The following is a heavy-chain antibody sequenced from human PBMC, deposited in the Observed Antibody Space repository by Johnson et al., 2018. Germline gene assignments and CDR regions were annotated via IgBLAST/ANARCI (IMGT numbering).Heavy chain of an antibody. V-gene: IGHV3-15*01. J-gene: IGHJ6*02. CDR2: IRSKTDGGTT. CDR3: TTYWDMEI. Sequence: VQLQESGGGLVQPGGSLKLSCAASGFTFSGSAMHWVRQASGKGLEWVGGIRSKTDGGTTDFPAPLKGSFIISRDDSKNILYLQLNSLKTEDTSLYYCTTYWDMEIWGQGTTVTVSS. CDR1: GFTFSGSA. D-gene: IGHD2-8*02.